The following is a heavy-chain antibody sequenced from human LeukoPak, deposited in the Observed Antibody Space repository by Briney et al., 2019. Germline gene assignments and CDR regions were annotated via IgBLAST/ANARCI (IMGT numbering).Heavy chain of an antibody. V-gene: IGHV3-30-3*01. CDR3: ARELHGGYAFDY. Sequence: GGSLRLSCAASGFTFSSYAMHWVRQAPGKGLEWVAVISYDGSNKYYADSVKGRFTISRDNSKNTLYLQMNSLRAEDTAVYYCARELHGGYAFDYWGQGTLVTVSS. J-gene: IGHJ4*02. CDR2: ISYDGSNK. D-gene: IGHD5-12*01. CDR1: GFTFSSYA.